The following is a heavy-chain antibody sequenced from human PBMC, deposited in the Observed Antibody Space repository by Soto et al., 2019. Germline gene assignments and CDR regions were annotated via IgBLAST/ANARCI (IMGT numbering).Heavy chain of an antibody. J-gene: IGHJ5*02. D-gene: IGHD6-13*01. V-gene: IGHV3-48*01. Sequence: EVQLVESGGGLVQPGGSLRLSCAASGFTFSSYSMNWVRQAPGKGLEWVSYISSSSSTIYCADSVKGRFTISRDNAKNSLYLQMNSLRAEDPAVYYCARHPERIAEIGWFDPWGQGTLVTVSS. CDR2: ISSSSSTI. CDR1: GFTFSSYS. CDR3: ARHPERIAEIGWFDP.